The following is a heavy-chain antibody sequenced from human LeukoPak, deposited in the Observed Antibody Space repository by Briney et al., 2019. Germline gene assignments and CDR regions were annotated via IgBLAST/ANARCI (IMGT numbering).Heavy chain of an antibody. CDR3: ARGGSDYDYVWGSGAFDI. J-gene: IGHJ3*02. D-gene: IGHD3-16*01. CDR1: GYTFTGYY. CDR2: INPNSGGT. Sequence: ASVKVSCKASGYTFTGYYMHWVRQAPGQGLEWMGWINPNSGGTNYAQKFQGRVTMTRDTSISTAYMELSRLRSDDTAVYYCARGGSDYDYVWGSGAFDIWGRGTMVTISS. V-gene: IGHV1-2*02.